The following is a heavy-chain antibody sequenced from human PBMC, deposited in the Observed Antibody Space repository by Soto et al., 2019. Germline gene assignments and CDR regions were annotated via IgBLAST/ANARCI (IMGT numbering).Heavy chain of an antibody. D-gene: IGHD2-15*01. CDR2: INAGNGNT. J-gene: IGHJ4*02. CDR3: ARGPGGPDGPGDY. V-gene: IGHV1-3*01. CDR1: GYTFTSYA. Sequence: QVQLVQSGAEVKKPGASVKVSCKASGYTFTSYAMHWVRQAPGQRLEWMGWINAGNGNTKYSQKFQGRVTITRDTSACTADMELSSLRSEDTALYYCARGPGGPDGPGDYWGQGTMVTVSS.